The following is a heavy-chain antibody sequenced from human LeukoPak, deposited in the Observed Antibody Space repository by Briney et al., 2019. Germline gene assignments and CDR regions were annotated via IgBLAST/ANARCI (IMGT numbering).Heavy chain of an antibody. Sequence: SETLSLTCTVSGASISGYVWSWIRQPAGKGLEWIGRIYSSGSTKYNPSLKSRVTMSVDTSKKQFSLKVTSVTAADTAVYYCARAGDFARNQRTYYMDVWGIGTTVTVSS. D-gene: IGHD3-16*01. V-gene: IGHV4-4*07. CDR3: ARAGDFARNQRTYYMDV. J-gene: IGHJ6*03. CDR1: GASISGYV. CDR2: IYSSGST.